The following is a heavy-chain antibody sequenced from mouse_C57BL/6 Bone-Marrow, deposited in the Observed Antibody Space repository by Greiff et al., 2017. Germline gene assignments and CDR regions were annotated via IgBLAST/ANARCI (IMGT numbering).Heavy chain of an antibody. CDR2: IDPETGGT. D-gene: IGHD2-14*01. CDR1: GYTFTDYE. CDR3: TRFPPIGSYAMDY. V-gene: IGHV1-15*01. J-gene: IGHJ4*01. Sequence: QVQLQQSGAELVRPGASVTLSCKASGYTFTDYEMHWVKQTPMHGLEWIGAIDPETGGTAYNQKFKGKAIMTSDKSSRNAYLELRRLTYENSSVYYCTRFPPIGSYAMDYWGQGTSVTVSS.